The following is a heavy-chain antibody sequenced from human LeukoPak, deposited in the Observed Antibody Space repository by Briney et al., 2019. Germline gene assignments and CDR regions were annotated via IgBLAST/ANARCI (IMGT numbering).Heavy chain of an antibody. CDR2: INHSGST. CDR3: ARGLDYYDSRSGKGYYYGMDV. V-gene: IGHV4-34*01. CDR1: GGSFSGYY. Sequence: PSETLSLTCAVYGGSFSGYYWSWIRQPPGKWLEWIGEINHSGSTNYNPSRKSRVTISVDTSKNQFSLKLSSVTAADTAVYYCARGLDYYDSRSGKGYYYGMDVWGQGTTVTVSS. D-gene: IGHD3-22*01. J-gene: IGHJ6*02.